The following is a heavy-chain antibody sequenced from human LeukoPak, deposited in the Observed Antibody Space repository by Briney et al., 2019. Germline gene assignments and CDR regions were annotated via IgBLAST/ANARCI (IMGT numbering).Heavy chain of an antibody. Sequence: SGGSLRLSCAASGFTFSSYWMSWVRQAPGKGLEWVANIKQDGSEKYYVDSVKGRFTISRDNAKNSLYLQMNSLRAEDTAVYYCARDRYTYDSKEPLDYWGQGTLVTVSS. CDR3: ARDRYTYDSKEPLDY. D-gene: IGHD3-22*01. V-gene: IGHV3-7*03. CDR2: IKQDGSEK. J-gene: IGHJ4*02. CDR1: GFTFSSYW.